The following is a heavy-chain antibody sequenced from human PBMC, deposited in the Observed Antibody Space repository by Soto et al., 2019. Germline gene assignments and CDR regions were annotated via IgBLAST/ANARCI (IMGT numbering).Heavy chain of an antibody. CDR2: ISSSGSTT. V-gene: IGHV3-11*04. J-gene: IGHJ5*02. CDR3: ARDSRPYCSSTRCHWFDP. Sequence: VGSLTLSCAASGFTFSDYYMSWIRQAPGKGLEWVSAISSSGSTTYYADSVKGRFTISRDNSKNTLYLQMNSLRAEDTAVYYFARDSRPYCSSTRCHWFDPWGQGTLVTVSS. D-gene: IGHD2-2*01. CDR1: GFTFSDYY.